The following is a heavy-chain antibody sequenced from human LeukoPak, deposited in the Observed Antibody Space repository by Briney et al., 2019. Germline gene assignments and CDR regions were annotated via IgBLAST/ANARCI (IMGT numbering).Heavy chain of an antibody. CDR1: GFTFSSYG. CDR2: IRYDGSNK. V-gene: IGHV3-30*02. D-gene: IGHD3-16*02. J-gene: IGHJ6*01. CDR3: VIRSGDDYYMNV. Sequence: GGSLRLSCAASGFTFSSYGMHWVRQATGKGLEWVAFIRYDGSNKYYADSVKGRFTISRDNSKNTLYLQMNSLRAEDTAVYYGVIRSGDDYYMNVWGDRETVSVSS.